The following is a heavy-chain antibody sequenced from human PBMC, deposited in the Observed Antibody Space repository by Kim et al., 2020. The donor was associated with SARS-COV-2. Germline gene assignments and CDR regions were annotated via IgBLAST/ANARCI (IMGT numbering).Heavy chain of an antibody. Sequence: KFQGRVTITADKSTSTAYMELSSLRSEDTAVYYCARDYAQVRITHDAFDIWGQGTMVTVSS. V-gene: IGHV1-69*04. J-gene: IGHJ3*02. D-gene: IGHD3-10*01. CDR3: ARDYAQVRITHDAFDI.